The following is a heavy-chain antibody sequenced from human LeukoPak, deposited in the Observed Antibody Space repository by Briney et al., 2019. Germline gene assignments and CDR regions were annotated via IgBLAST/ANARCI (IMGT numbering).Heavy chain of an antibody. Sequence: PGGSLRLSCAASGFTFSSYAMSWVRQAPGKGLEWVSAISGSGGSTYYADSVKGRFTISRDNSKNTLYLQMNSLSAEDTAVYYCAKQAHTYYDFWSGYWVDYWGQGTLVTVSS. J-gene: IGHJ4*02. CDR2: ISGSGGST. V-gene: IGHV3-23*01. CDR3: AKQAHTYYDFWSGYWVDY. D-gene: IGHD3-3*01. CDR1: GFTFSSYA.